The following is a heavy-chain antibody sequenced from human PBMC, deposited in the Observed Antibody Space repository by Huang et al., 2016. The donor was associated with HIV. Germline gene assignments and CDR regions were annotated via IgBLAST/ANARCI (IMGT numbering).Heavy chain of an antibody. Sequence: EVQLVQSGAEVKKPGESLKISCKGSGDSFTNYWIGGVRQMPGKGLEWMGIINPGDSDIRYNPSFQGQVTISVDKSISTAYLQWSSLKASDTAMYYCARQRRVYYYDSSGYNDYWGQGTLITVSS. J-gene: IGHJ4*02. CDR2: INPGDSDI. CDR1: GDSFTNYW. V-gene: IGHV5-51*01. CDR3: ARQRRVYYYDSSGYNDY. D-gene: IGHD3-22*01.